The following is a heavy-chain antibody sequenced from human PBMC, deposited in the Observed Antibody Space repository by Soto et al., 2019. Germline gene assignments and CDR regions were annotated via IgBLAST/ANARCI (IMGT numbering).Heavy chain of an antibody. CDR1: GGTFSSYA. CDR2: IIPIFGTT. CDR3: VRDSGPFDY. Sequence: GASVKVSCKASGGTFSSYAISWVRQAPGQGLEWIGGIIPIFGTTNYAQKFQGRVTITTDKSTSTAYMQLSSLRSDDTAVYYCVRDSGPFDYWGQGTLVTVSS. V-gene: IGHV1-69*05. J-gene: IGHJ4*02.